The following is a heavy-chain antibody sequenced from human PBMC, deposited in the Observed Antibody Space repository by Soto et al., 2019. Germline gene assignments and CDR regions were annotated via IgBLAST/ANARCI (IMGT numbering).Heavy chain of an antibody. CDR2: IYYSGST. J-gene: IGHJ4*02. D-gene: IGHD3-22*01. Sequence: KTSETLSLTCTVSGGSISSYYWSWIRQPPGKGLEWIGYIYYSGSTNYNPSLKSRVTISVDTSKNQFSLKLSSVTAADTAVYYCARSPYYYDSSGYSKLLYYFDYWGQGTLVTFSS. CDR1: GGSISSYY. CDR3: ARSPYYYDSSGYSKLLYYFDY. V-gene: IGHV4-59*08.